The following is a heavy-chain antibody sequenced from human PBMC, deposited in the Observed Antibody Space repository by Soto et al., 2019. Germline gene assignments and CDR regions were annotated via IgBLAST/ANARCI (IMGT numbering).Heavy chain of an antibody. CDR1: GFTFSSYW. Sequence: EVQLVESGGGLVQPGGSLRLSCAASGFTFSSYWMHWVRQAPGKGLVWVSRINSDGSSTSYADSVKGRFTISRDNAKNTLYLQMNSLRAEDTAVYYCARGPLMHYMVRGGSDAFDIWGQGTMVTVSS. J-gene: IGHJ3*02. D-gene: IGHD3-10*01. CDR2: INSDGSST. V-gene: IGHV3-74*01. CDR3: ARGPLMHYMVRGGSDAFDI.